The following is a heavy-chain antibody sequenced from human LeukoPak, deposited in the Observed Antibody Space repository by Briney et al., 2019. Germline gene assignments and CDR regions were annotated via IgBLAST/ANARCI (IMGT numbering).Heavy chain of an antibody. J-gene: IGHJ4*02. Sequence: PGGSLRLSCAASGFTFSSYAMHWVRQAPGKGLEWVSAISGSGGSTYFADSVKGRFTISRDNSKDTLYLQMNSLRAEDTAVYYCAKDSRLNPYSGSYSHFDYWGQGTLVTVSS. D-gene: IGHD1-26*01. CDR2: ISGSGGST. CDR1: GFTFSSYA. V-gene: IGHV3-23*01. CDR3: AKDSRLNPYSGSYSHFDY.